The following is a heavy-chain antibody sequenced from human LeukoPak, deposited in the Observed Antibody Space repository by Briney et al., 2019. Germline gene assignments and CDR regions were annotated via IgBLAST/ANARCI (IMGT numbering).Heavy chain of an antibody. D-gene: IGHD1-1*01. CDR2: IYYSGST. Sequence: SETLSLTCTVSGGSISSYYWSWIRQPPGKGLEWIAYIYYSGSTNYNPSLKSRVTISVDTSKNQFSLKLSSVTAADTAVYYCARVGGTNYYYYGMDVWGQGTTVTVSS. CDR3: ARVGGTNYYYYGMDV. J-gene: IGHJ6*02. CDR1: GGSISSYY. V-gene: IGHV4-59*13.